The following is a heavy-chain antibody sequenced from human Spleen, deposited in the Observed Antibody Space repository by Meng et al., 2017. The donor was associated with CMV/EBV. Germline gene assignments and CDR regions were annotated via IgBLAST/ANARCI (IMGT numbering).Heavy chain of an antibody. D-gene: IGHD6-13*01. CDR3: ATPKSGAAAGQFDY. Sequence: GGSLRLSCAVSGFTFRTYWMHWVRQAPGKGLEWVALIWYDGSNEYYADSVRGRFTISRDNSKNTLYLQMNSLRAEDTAVYYCATPKSGAAAGQFDYWGQGTLVTVSS. J-gene: IGHJ4*02. CDR1: GFTFRTYW. V-gene: IGHV3-33*01. CDR2: IWYDGSNE.